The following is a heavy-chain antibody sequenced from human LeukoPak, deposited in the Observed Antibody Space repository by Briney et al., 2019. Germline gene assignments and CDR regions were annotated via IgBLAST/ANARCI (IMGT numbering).Heavy chain of an antibody. CDR3: ARRAVNDAFDI. Sequence: NPSQTLSLTCAVSGGSISSGGYSWSWIRQPPGKGLEWIGYIYHSGSTYYNPSLKSRVTISVDRSKNQFSLKRSSVTAADTAVYYCARRAVNDAFDIWGQGTMVTVSS. CDR2: IYHSGST. J-gene: IGHJ3*02. CDR1: GGSISSGGYS. V-gene: IGHV4-30-2*01. D-gene: IGHD1-26*01.